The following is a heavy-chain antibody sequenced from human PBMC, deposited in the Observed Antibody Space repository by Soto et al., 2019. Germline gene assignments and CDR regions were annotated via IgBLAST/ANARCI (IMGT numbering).Heavy chain of an antibody. J-gene: IGHJ4*02. D-gene: IGHD2-2*01. CDR1: GVSISSGNW. CDR2: IFHDGTA. CDR3: ARLVYATSLNYMYFDF. V-gene: IGHV4-4*02. Sequence: SETLSLTCAVSGVSISSGNWWTWVRQSPQRGLEYIGEIFHDGTANYYPSFERRVAISVDTSKNQFSLKLTSVTAADTAIYFCARLVYATSLNYMYFDFWGQGDLVTVSS.